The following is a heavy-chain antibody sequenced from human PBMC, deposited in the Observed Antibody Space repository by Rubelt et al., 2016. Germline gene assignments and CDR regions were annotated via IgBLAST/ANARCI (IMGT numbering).Heavy chain of an antibody. CDR3: ARESSSGWYIDY. CDR1: GYTFTGYY. V-gene: IGHV1-2*06. J-gene: IGHJ4*02. CDR2: INPNSGGT. D-gene: IGHD6-19*01. Sequence: QVQLAQSGAEVKKPGASVKVSCKASGYTFTGYYMHWVRQAPGQGLEWVGRINPNSGGTNYAQKFQGRVTMTRDTSITTAYMELSRLRSDDTAVFYCARESSSGWYIDYWGQGTLVTVSS.